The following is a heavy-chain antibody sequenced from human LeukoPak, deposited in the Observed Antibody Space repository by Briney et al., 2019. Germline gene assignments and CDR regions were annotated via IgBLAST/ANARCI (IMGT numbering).Heavy chain of an antibody. V-gene: IGHV1-2*02. D-gene: IGHD3-10*01. Sequence: GSGKVSCKASGYTFTGYYMHWGRQGPGQGLERMGWINPNSGGTNYAQKFQGRVTMTRDTSISTAYMELSRLRSDDTAVYYCARGLLYGSGGDYWGQGTLVTVSS. CDR3: ARGLLYGSGGDY. CDR1: GYTFTGYY. J-gene: IGHJ4*02. CDR2: INPNSGGT.